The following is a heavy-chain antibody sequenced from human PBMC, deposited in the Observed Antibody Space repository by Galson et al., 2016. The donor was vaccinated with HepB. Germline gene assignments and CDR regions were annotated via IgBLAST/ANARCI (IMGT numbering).Heavy chain of an antibody. Sequence: SVKVSCKASGYTFTSYAIHWVRQAPGQRLEWMGWVNPVNGDTTYSPKFQGRLTMTSDTSANTAYLDLSSLGSEDTSMYYCARQPTSTSVNYYQFDYWGQGTLVSVSS. CDR2: VNPVNGDT. J-gene: IGHJ4*02. CDR3: ARQPTSTSVNYYQFDY. D-gene: IGHD3-10*01. V-gene: IGHV1-3*01. CDR1: GYTFTSYA.